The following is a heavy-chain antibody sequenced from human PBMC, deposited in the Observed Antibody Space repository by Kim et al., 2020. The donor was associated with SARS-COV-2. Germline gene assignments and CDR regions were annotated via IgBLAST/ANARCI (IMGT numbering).Heavy chain of an antibody. CDR3: TRAPYYDILTGNWFDP. D-gene: IGHD3-9*01. J-gene: IGHJ5*02. V-gene: IGHV3-49*02. Sequence: SVKGRFTISRDDSKSIAYLQMNSLKTEDTAVYYCTRAPYYDILTGNWFDPWGQGTLVTVSS.